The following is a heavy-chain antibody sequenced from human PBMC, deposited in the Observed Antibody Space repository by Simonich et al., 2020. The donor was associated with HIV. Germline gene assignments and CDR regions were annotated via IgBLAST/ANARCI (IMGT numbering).Heavy chain of an antibody. CDR1: GGSFSGYY. CDR2: INHSGIT. J-gene: IGHJ4*02. V-gene: IGHV4-34*01. CDR3: ARRDRELILYFDY. D-gene: IGHD3-3*01. Sequence: QVQLQQWGAGLLKPSETLSLTFAVYGGSFSGYYLSWIRQPPGKGLEWIGEINHSGITNYKSSLNSRATISVNKSKNQFSLKLSSVTAADTAIYYCARRDRELILYFDYWGQGNLVTVSS.